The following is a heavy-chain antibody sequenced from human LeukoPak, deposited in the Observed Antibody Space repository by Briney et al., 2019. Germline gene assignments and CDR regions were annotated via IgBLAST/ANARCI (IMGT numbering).Heavy chain of an antibody. V-gene: IGHV3-7*01. D-gene: IGHD5/OR15-5a*01. Sequence: GGSLRLSCEAFEFTFSNYWMSWVRQAPGKGLEWVANINEDGSVKYYADSVKGRFTISRDNARNSVFLQMNSLRAEDTAAYHCVRDKVSGPTPLDHWGQGTLVTVSS. CDR1: EFTFSNYW. CDR3: VRDKVSGPTPLDH. J-gene: IGHJ4*02. CDR2: INEDGSVK.